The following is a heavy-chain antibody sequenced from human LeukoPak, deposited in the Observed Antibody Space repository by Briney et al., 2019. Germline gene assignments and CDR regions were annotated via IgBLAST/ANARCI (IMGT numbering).Heavy chain of an antibody. CDR1: GYTFTSYD. V-gene: IGHV1-18*01. D-gene: IGHD2-15*01. Sequence: ASVKVSCKASGYTFTSYDINWVRQATGQGLEWMGWISAYNGNTNYAQKLQGRVTMTTDTSTSTAYMELRSLRSDDTAVYYCARAHTRYCSGGSCYGGYWGQGTLVTVSS. CDR3: ARAHTRYCSGGSCYGGY. J-gene: IGHJ4*02. CDR2: ISAYNGNT.